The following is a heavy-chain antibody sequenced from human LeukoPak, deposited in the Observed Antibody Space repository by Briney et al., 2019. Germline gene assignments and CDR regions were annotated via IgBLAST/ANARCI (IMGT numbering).Heavy chain of an antibody. CDR3: ARPSEHFSWFDP. V-gene: IGHV3-30*01. CDR1: GFTFSSYA. J-gene: IGHJ5*02. Sequence: GRSLRLSCAASGFTFSSYAMHWVRQAPGKGLEWVAVISYDGSNKYYADSVKGRFTISRDNSKNALYLQMNSLRAEDTAVYYCARPSEHFSWFDPWGQGTLVTVSS. D-gene: IGHD3-3*02. CDR2: ISYDGSNK.